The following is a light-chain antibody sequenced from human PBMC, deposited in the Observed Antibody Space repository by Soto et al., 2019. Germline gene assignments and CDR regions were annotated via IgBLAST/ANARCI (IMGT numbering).Light chain of an antibody. CDR1: SSNIGAGYD. V-gene: IGLV1-40*01. J-gene: IGLJ1*01. CDR3: QSYDSSLAAHV. Sequence: QLVLTQPPSVSGAPGQRVAISCTGSSSNIGAGYDVHWYQQVPGTAPKLLIYDNINRPSGVPDRFSASKSGTSASLAITGLQAEDEADYYCQSYDSSLAAHVFGTGTKVTVL. CDR2: DNI.